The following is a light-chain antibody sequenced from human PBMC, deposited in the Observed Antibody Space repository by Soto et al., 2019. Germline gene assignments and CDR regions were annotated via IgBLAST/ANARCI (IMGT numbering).Light chain of an antibody. Sequence: DIQMSQSPSSLSASVGDRVTLTCRASRAIVTYLNWYQQKPEKAPKLLIYAASTLQSGVPSRFSGSRSGTDFTLTINSLQPEDVATYYCQQSYSAPITFGQGTRLEI. V-gene: IGKV1-39*01. J-gene: IGKJ5*01. CDR2: AAS. CDR1: RAIVTY. CDR3: QQSYSAPIT.